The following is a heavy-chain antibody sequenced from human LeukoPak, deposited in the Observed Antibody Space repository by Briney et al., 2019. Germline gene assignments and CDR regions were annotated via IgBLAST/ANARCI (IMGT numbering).Heavy chain of an antibody. CDR3: ARDKYYDRYFDS. J-gene: IGHJ4*02. V-gene: IGHV3-7*01. CDR1: GFTFNSNW. CDR2: IKQDGSEK. Sequence: GSLRLSCVASGFTFNSNWMSWVRQAPGKGLEWVANIKQDGSEKWYVDSVKGRFTISRDNAKNSLSLQMNSLRAEDTAVYYCARDKYYDRYFDSWGQGTLVTVSS. D-gene: IGHD3-22*01.